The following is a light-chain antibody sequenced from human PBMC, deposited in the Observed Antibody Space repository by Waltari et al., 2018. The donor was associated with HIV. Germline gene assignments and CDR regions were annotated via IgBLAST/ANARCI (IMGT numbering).Light chain of an antibody. CDR2: LGS. CDR1: QSPLHSNGNKY. CDR3: MQALQTPFT. Sequence: DIVMTQSPLSLPVTPGEPASISCTSSQSPLHSNGNKYLAWYVQKPGQSPQLLICLGSNRAAGVPDRFSGSGSGTDFTLKISRVEAEDVGVYFCMQALQTPFTFGPGTKLHMK. J-gene: IGKJ3*01. V-gene: IGKV2-28*01.